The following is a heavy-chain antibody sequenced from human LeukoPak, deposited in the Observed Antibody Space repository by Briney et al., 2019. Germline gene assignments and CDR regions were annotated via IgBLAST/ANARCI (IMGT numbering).Heavy chain of an antibody. J-gene: IGHJ4*02. V-gene: IGHV3-30*18. Sequence: GGSLRLSCAASGFSFSTYIIHWVRQAPGKGLEWVAVISNDGSNKFHADSVKGRFTISRDNSKNTLYLQMNSLRAEDTAVYYCAKEDGDYQVLDYWGQGTLVTVSS. CDR1: GFSFSTYI. CDR3: AKEDGDYQVLDY. D-gene: IGHD4-17*01. CDR2: ISNDGSNK.